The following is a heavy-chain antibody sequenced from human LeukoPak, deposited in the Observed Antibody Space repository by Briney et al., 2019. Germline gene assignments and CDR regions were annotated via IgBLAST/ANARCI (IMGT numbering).Heavy chain of an antibody. CDR1: GFSLSTSGMC. CDR2: IDWDDDK. J-gene: IGHJ4*02. D-gene: IGHD1-26*01. Sequence: ESGPTLVNPTQTLPLTCTFTGFSLSTSGMCVSRIRQPPGKALEWLARIDWDDDKYYSTSLKTRVTISKDTSKNQVVLTMTNMDPVDTATYYCARALSGTYRHDYWGQGTLVTVSS. CDR3: ARALSGTYRHDY. V-gene: IGHV2-70*11.